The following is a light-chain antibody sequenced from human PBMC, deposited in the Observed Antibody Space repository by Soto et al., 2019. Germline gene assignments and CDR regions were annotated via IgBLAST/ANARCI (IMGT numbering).Light chain of an antibody. CDR2: DSS. V-gene: IGKV3-20*01. CDR3: QQCATSPLT. CDR1: QSVSKNY. J-gene: IGKJ1*01. Sequence: EIVLTQSPGTLSLSPGERATLSCRASQSVSKNYVAWYQQKPGQAPRLLIHDSSHRATGLPDRFSGSGSGTDFTLTISRLEPEDFAVYYCQQCATSPLTFGQGTKVEIK.